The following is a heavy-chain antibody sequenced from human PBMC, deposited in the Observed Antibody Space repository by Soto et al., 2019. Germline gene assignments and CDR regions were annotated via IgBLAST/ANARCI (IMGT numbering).Heavy chain of an antibody. Sequence: EVQLVESGGVVVQPGGSLRLSCAASGFTFDDYTMHWVRQAPGKGLEWVSLISWDGGSTYYADSVKGRFTISRDNSKNSLYLQMNSLRTEDTALYYCAKDTSSGSYLSAFDCWGQGTLVTVS. D-gene: IGHD1-26*01. CDR2: ISWDGGST. J-gene: IGHJ4*02. CDR1: GFTFDDYT. V-gene: IGHV3-43*01. CDR3: AKDTSSGSYLSAFDC.